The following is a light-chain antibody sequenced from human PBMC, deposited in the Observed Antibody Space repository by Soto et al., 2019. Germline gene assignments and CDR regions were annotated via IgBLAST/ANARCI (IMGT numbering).Light chain of an antibody. CDR1: HSVSSY. CDR2: DAS. Sequence: EIVMTQSPATLSVSPGERATLSCRGSHSVSSYLAWYQQKPGQVPRLLIYDASNRATGIPARFSGSGSGADFTLTISSLEPEDFALYYCQQRNTWPPITFGQGTRLEIK. V-gene: IGKV3-11*01. CDR3: QQRNTWPPIT. J-gene: IGKJ5*01.